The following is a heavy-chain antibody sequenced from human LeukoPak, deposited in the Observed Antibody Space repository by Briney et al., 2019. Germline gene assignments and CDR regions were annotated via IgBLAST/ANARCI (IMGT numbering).Heavy chain of an antibody. J-gene: IGHJ4*02. CDR2: INPNSGGT. V-gene: IGHV1-2*02. CDR1: GYTFTGYY. CDR3: AREPGFSGSYPVDY. D-gene: IGHD1-26*01. Sequence: ASVKVSCKASGYTFTGYYMHWVRQAPGQGLEWMGWINPNSGGTNYAQKFQGRVTMTRDTSISTAYMELSRLRSDDTAVYYCAREPGFSGSYPVDYWGRGTLVTVSS.